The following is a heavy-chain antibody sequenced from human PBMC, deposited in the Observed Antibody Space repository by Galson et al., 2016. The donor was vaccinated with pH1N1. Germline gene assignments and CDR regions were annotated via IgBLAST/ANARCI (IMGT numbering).Heavy chain of an antibody. V-gene: IGHV4-59*01. J-gene: IGHJ4*02. Sequence: SETLSLTCSVSTDSINNYCWSWLRQAPGKGLELIGYIYSTGSTNYNPSLKSRVTISVDTSKNQFSLKLSSVTAADTGVYYCARGTSSWYRVLDYWGPGTLVTVSS. D-gene: IGHD6-13*01. CDR3: ARGTSSWYRVLDY. CDR1: TDSINNYC. CDR2: IYSTGST.